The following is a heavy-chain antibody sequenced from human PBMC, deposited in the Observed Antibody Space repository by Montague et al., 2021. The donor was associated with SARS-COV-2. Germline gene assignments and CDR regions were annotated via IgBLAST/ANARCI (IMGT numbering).Heavy chain of an antibody. CDR2: ISYTGST. J-gene: IGHJ5*02. Sequence: SETLSLTCSVSGASMSGSNSYWSWIRQPPGKGLESIGSISYTGSTNYNASLKSRVTISVDTSKNEFSLRLSSVTASDTAVYYCARLYVQMTLVGASCRRWFEPWGQGTLVTVSS. CDR3: ARLYVQMTLVGASCRRWFEP. D-gene: IGHD1-26*01. V-gene: IGHV4-39*01. CDR1: GASMSGSNSY.